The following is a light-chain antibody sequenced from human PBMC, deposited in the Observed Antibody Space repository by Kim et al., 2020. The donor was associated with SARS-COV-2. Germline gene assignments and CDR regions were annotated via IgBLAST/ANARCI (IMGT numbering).Light chain of an antibody. V-gene: IGKV3-15*01. J-gene: IGKJ4*01. CDR1: QPIGNN. CDR2: RAF. Sequence: VSPGERVILSCRASQPIGNNLAWYQQKPGRSPRLLIYRAFTRATGVPVRFSGSGSATEFTLTISSLQSEDFAVYYCQQHNKWPLTFGGGTKVDIK. CDR3: QQHNKWPLT.